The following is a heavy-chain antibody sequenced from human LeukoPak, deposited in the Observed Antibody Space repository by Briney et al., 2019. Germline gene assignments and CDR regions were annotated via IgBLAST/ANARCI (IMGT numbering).Heavy chain of an antibody. Sequence: GGSLRLSCAASGFTFSSYSMNWVRQAPGKGLEWVSSISSSSSYIYYADSVKGRFTISRDNAKNSLYLQMNSLRAEDTAVYYCARDPSGYSSGWPPFYNWFDPWGQGTLVTVSS. J-gene: IGHJ5*02. CDR2: ISSSSSYI. CDR1: GFTFSSYS. CDR3: ARDPSGYSSGWPPFYNWFDP. D-gene: IGHD6-19*01. V-gene: IGHV3-21*01.